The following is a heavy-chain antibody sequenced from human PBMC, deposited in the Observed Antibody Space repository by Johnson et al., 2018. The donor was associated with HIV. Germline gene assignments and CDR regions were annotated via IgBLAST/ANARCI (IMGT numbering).Heavy chain of an antibody. V-gene: IGHV3-15*01. CDR3: TTKPYSSSWYGAFDI. J-gene: IGHJ3*02. D-gene: IGHD6-13*01. CDR2: IKSKTDGGTT. CDR1: EFSFSTYA. Sequence: EVQLVESGVGVAQPGRSLRLSCAASEFSFSTYALHWVRQAPGKGLEWVGRIKSKTDGGTTDYAAPVKGRFTISRDDSKNTLYLQMNSLKTEDTAVYYCTTKPYSSSWYGAFDIWGQGTMVTVSS.